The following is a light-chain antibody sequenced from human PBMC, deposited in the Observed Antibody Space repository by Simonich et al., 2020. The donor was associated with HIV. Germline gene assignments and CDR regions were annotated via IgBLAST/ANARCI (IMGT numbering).Light chain of an antibody. CDR1: QRVSISY. J-gene: IGKJ2*01. CDR2: GAS. CDR3: QQYGSSPPYT. Sequence: EIVFTQSPGTLSLSPGERATPSCRASQRVSISYLAWYQQKPGQAPRLLIYGASSRATGIPDRFSGSGSGTDFTLTISRLEPEDFAVYYCQQYGSSPPYTFGQGTKLEIK. V-gene: IGKV3-20*01.